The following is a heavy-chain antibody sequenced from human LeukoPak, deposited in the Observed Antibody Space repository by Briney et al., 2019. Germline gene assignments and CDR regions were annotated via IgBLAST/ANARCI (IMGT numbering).Heavy chain of an antibody. Sequence: PGGSLRLSCTASGFTFGDYAMSWIRQAPGKGLEWVGSIRSKAYGETADYAASVKGRFTISGDDSKAIAYLQMNSLKTEDTAVYHCTRDRGAYNLYDYWGQGTLVTVSS. CDR3: TRDRGAYNLYDY. V-gene: IGHV3-49*03. J-gene: IGHJ4*02. CDR2: IRSKAYGETA. CDR1: GFTFGDYA. D-gene: IGHD1-1*01.